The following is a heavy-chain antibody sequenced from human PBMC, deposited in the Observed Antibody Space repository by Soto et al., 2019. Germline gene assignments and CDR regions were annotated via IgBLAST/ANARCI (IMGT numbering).Heavy chain of an antibody. CDR3: ARVGSGSYYEYYYYGMDV. CDR2: IYPGDSDT. V-gene: IGHV5-51*01. D-gene: IGHD3-10*01. J-gene: IGHJ6*02. Sequence: GESLKISCKGSGYSFTSYWIGWVRQMPGKGLEWMGIIYPGDSDTRYSPSFQGQVTISADKSISTAYLQWSSLKASDTAMYYFARVGSGSYYEYYYYGMDVWGQGTTVTVSS. CDR1: GYSFTSYW.